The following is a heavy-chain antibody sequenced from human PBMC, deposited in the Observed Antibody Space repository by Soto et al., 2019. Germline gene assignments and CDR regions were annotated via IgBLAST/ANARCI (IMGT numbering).Heavy chain of an antibody. Sequence: QVQLVQSGAEVKKPGASVKVSCKASGYTFTSYGISWVRQAPGQGLEWMGWISAYNGNTNYAQKLQGRVTITTDPSTSTAYTELRSLRYDDTAVYYCARDPGSCSSTSCSGAYYYYGMDVWGQGTTVTVSS. J-gene: IGHJ6*02. D-gene: IGHD2-2*01. V-gene: IGHV1-18*01. CDR1: GYTFTSYG. CDR3: ARDPGSCSSTSCSGAYYYYGMDV. CDR2: ISAYNGNT.